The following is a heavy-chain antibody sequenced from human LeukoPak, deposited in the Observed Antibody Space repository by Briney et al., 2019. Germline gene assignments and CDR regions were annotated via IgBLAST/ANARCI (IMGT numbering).Heavy chain of an antibody. J-gene: IGHJ4*02. Sequence: GESLKISCKGSGYSFIRNWIGWVRQMLGKGREWMAIIYPGASDTRYSPSFQGQVTISADKSISTAYLQWSSLTASDTAMYYCARLGTSATYFDFWGQGTLVTVSS. V-gene: IGHV5-51*01. CDR1: GYSFIRNW. CDR3: ARLGTSATYFDF. CDR2: IYPGASDT. D-gene: IGHD2-15*01.